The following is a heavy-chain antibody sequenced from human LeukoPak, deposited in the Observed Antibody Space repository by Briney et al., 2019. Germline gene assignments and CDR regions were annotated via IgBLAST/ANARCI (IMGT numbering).Heavy chain of an antibody. D-gene: IGHD3-22*01. Sequence: ASVKVSCKASGYTFTSYDSNWVRQATGQGLEWMGWMNPNSGNTGYAQKFQGRVTITRNTSISTAYMELSSLRSEDTAVYYCARGVPYYYDSSGNPGGDAFDIWGQGTMVTVSS. CDR2: MNPNSGNT. CDR1: GYTFTSYD. J-gene: IGHJ3*02. CDR3: ARGVPYYYDSSGNPGGDAFDI. V-gene: IGHV1-8*03.